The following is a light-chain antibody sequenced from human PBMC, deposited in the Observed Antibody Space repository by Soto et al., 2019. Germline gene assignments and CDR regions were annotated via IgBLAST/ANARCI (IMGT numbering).Light chain of an antibody. Sequence: QAVVTQEPSLTVSPGGTVTLTCGSSTGAVTNGHYPYWLQQKPGQAPRTLIYDTTNRHSWTPARFSGSLLGGKAALTLSGAQPEDEAEYYCLLSYNGPDVFGTGTKVTVL. J-gene: IGLJ1*01. CDR3: LLSYNGPDV. V-gene: IGLV7-46*01. CDR1: TGAVTNGHY. CDR2: DTT.